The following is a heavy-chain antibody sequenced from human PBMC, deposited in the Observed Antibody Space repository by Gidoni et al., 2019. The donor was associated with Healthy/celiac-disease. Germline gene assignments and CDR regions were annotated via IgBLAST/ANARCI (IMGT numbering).Heavy chain of an antibody. CDR3: ARLPKLPFPYFARGYDSSGYQYFDY. D-gene: IGHD3-22*01. CDR1: GFAFSSEW. CDR2: IKQDGSEK. V-gene: IGHV3-7*01. Sequence: EVQLVESGGGLVQPGGSLRLSGAASGFAFSSEWMSWVRQAPGKGLEWVANIKQDGSEKYYVDSVKGRFTISRDNAKNSLYLQMNSLRAEDTAVYYCARLPKLPFPYFARGYDSSGYQYFDYWGQGTLVTVSS. J-gene: IGHJ4*02.